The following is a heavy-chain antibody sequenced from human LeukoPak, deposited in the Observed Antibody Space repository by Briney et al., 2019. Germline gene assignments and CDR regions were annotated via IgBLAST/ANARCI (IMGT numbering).Heavy chain of an antibody. CDR3: ARETLAFYYVSGIYHPYGAFDI. D-gene: IGHD3-10*01. J-gene: IGHJ3*02. CDR1: GGSITSTNW. CDR2: IYYTGST. Sequence: SETLSLTCGVSGGSITSTNWWSWIRQPPGKGLEWIGYIYYTGSTYYNPSLKSRITISLDTSRNHFSLELGSVTVADTAVYYCARETLAFYYVSGIYHPYGAFDIWGQGTMVTVSS. V-gene: IGHV4-28*03.